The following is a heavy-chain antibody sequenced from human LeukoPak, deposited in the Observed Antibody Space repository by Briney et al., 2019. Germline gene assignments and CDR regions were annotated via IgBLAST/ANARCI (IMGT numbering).Heavy chain of an antibody. V-gene: IGHV1-8*01. CDR3: ARGIVVVVAATRGYYYGMDV. J-gene: IGHJ6*02. Sequence: ASVKVSCKASGYTFTNYDFNWMRQATGQGLEWMGWMNPNSGSTGYAQKLQGRVTMTTDTSTSTAYMELSSLRSEDTAVYYCARGIVVVVAATRGYYYGMDVWGQGTTVTVSS. CDR2: MNPNSGST. CDR1: GYTFTNYD. D-gene: IGHD2-15*01.